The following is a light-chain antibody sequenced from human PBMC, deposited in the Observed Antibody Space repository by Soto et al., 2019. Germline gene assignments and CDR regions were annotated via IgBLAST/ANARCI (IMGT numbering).Light chain of an antibody. J-gene: IGKJ3*01. CDR2: KAS. CDR3: QQYNSYLFT. Sequence: DIQMTPSPSTLSASVGDRVTITCRASQSISSWLAWYQQKPGKAPKLLIYKASSLESGVPSRFSGSGSGTEFTLTISSLQPDDFATYYCQQYNSYLFTFGPGTKLDIK. V-gene: IGKV1-5*03. CDR1: QSISSW.